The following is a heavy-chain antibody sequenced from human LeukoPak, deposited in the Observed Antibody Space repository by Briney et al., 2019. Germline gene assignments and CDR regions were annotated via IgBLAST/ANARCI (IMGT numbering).Heavy chain of an antibody. CDR3: ARVARDSSGYYLWEALDY. Sequence: SGTLSLTCAVSGGSISSSNWWGWVRQPPGKGLEWIGEIYHSGSTNYNPSLKSRVTISVDKSKNQFSLKLSSVTAADTAVYYCARVARDSSGYYLWEALDYWGQGTLVTVSS. D-gene: IGHD3-22*01. CDR2: IYHSGST. CDR1: GGSISSSNW. V-gene: IGHV4-4*02. J-gene: IGHJ4*02.